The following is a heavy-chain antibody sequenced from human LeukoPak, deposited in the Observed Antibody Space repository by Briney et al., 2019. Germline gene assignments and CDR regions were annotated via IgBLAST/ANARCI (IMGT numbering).Heavy chain of an antibody. D-gene: IGHD3-9*01. CDR1: GYTFTSYD. Sequence: ASVKVSCKASGYTFTSYDINWVRQATGQGLEWMGWMNPNSGNTGYAQKFQGRVTMTRNTSISTAYMELSSLRSEDTAVYYCARRPSKYYDILTGYYRSKFDYWGQGTLVTVSS. CDR3: ARRPSKYYDILTGYYRSKFDY. J-gene: IGHJ4*02. V-gene: IGHV1-8*01. CDR2: MNPNSGNT.